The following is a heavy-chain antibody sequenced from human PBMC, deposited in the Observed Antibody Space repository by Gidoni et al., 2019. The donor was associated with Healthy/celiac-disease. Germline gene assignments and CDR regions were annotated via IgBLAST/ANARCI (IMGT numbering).Heavy chain of an antibody. J-gene: IGHJ4*02. V-gene: IGHV4-39*01. CDR3: ASDGSGSFNGLLLDY. Sequence: QLQLQESGPGLVKPSETLSLTCTVAGGSISSSSYYWGWIRQPPGKGLEWIGSIYYSGSTYYNPSLKSRVTISVDTSKNQFSLKLSSVTAADTAVYYCASDGSGSFNGLLLDYWGQGTLVTVSS. D-gene: IGHD3-10*01. CDR1: GGSISSSSYY. CDR2: IYYSGST.